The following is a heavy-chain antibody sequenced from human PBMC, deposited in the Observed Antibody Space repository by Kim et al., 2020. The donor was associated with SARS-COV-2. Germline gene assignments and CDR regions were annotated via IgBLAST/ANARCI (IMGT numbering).Heavy chain of an antibody. J-gene: IGHJ4*02. CDR2: IYYSGST. Sequence: SETLSLTCTVSGGSISSSSYYWGWIRQPPGKGLEWIGSIYYSGSTYYNPSLKSRVTISVDTSKNQFSLKLSSVTAADTAVYYCARLGYCSGGSCKTPFDYWGQGTLVTVSS. CDR1: GGSISSSSYY. D-gene: IGHD2-15*01. V-gene: IGHV4-39*01. CDR3: ARLGYCSGGSCKTPFDY.